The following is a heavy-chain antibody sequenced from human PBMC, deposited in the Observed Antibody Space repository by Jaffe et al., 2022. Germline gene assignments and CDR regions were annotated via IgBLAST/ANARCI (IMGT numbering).Heavy chain of an antibody. CDR1: GFTFSSYS. Sequence: EVQLVESGGGLVKPGGSLRLSCAASGFTFSSYSMNWVRQAPGKGLEWVSSISSSSSYIYYADSVKGRFTISRDNAKNSLYLQMNSLRAEDTAVYYCARDSEGVTGTTWHYYYYMDVWGKGTTVTVSS. CDR3: ARDSEGVTGTTWHYYYYMDV. CDR2: ISSSSSYI. D-gene: IGHD1-7*01. J-gene: IGHJ6*03. V-gene: IGHV3-21*01.